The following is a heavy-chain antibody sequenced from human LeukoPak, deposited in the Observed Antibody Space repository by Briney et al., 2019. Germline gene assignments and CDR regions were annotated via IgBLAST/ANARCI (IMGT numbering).Heavy chain of an antibody. CDR1: GGSISSYY. CDR2: IYYSGST. J-gene: IGHJ5*02. V-gene: IGHV4-59*01. Sequence: SETLSLTCTVSGGSISSYYWSWIRQPPGKGLEWIGYIYYSGSTNYNPSLKSRVTISVDTSKNQFSLKLSSVTAADTAVCYCAREGPGWFDPWGQGTLVTVSS. CDR3: AREGPGWFDP.